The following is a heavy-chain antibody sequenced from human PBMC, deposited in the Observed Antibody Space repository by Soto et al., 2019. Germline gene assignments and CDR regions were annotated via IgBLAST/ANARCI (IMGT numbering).Heavy chain of an antibody. CDR2: ISYDGSNK. J-gene: IGHJ6*02. V-gene: IGHV3-30*18. CDR1: GFTFSSYG. CDR3: AKDYLPFLLSGYYGMDV. Sequence: PGGSLRLPCAASGFTFSSYGMHWVRQAPGKGLEWVAVISYDGSNKYYADSVKGRFTISRDNSKNTLYLQMNSLRAEDTAVYYCAKDYLPFLLSGYYGMDVWGQGTTVTVSS. D-gene: IGHD1-26*01.